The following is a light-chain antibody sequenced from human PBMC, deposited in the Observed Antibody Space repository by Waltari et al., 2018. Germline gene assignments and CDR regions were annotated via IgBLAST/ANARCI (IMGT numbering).Light chain of an antibody. J-gene: IGLJ2*01. Sequence: QPELTQSPSASASLGASVKLTCTLSSGHSSYAIAWHQQQPQKGPRYLMKLNSDGSHDKGDGIPDRFSGSSSGAERYLTISSLQSEDEADYYCQTWGTGTHVVCGGGTKLTVL. CDR3: QTWGTGTHVV. CDR2: LNSDGSH. CDR1: SGHSSYA. V-gene: IGLV4-69*01.